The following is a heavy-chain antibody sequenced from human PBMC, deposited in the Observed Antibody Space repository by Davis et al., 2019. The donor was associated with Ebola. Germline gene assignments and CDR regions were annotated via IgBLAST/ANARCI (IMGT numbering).Heavy chain of an antibody. Sequence: PSETLSLTCTVSGGSINNYRHYWGWVRQPPGKGLEWIATIYYTGGTYYNPSLKSRVTMSIDASRNPFSLNLASMTAAETAMYFCSKNSSPSPWFDPWGQGTRVTVSS. CDR2: IYYTGGT. CDR3: SKNSSPSPWFDP. D-gene: IGHD6-6*01. CDR1: GGSINNYRHY. V-gene: IGHV4-39*07. J-gene: IGHJ5*02.